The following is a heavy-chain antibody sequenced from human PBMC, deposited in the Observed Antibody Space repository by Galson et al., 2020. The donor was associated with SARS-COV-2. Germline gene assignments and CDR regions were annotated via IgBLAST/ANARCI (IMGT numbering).Heavy chain of an antibody. CDR3: ATFSSGWSRRFDP. CDR2: IYYSGST. D-gene: IGHD6-19*01. J-gene: IGHJ5*02. V-gene: IGHV4-39*01. CDR1: GGSISSSGYY. Sequence: SETLSLTCTVSGGSISSSGYYWGWIRQPPGKGLEWIGSIYYSGSTYYNPSLKSRVTISVDTSKNQFSLKLSSVTAADTAVYYCATFSSGWSRRFDPWGQGTLVTVSS.